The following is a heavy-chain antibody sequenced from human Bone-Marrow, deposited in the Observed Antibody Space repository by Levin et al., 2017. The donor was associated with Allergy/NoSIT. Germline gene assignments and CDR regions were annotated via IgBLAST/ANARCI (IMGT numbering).Heavy chain of an antibody. Sequence: GESLKISCKASGYTFTGYYMHWVRQAPGQGLEWMGRINPNTGGTSYVQKFQGRVTMTRDTSINTAYMELSRLRSDDTAFYYCAKERGGGTWYYDYWVQGTLVTVSS. D-gene: IGHD2-15*01. V-gene: IGHV1-2*06. J-gene: IGHJ4*02. CDR2: INPNTGGT. CDR1: GYTFTGYY. CDR3: AKERGGGTWYYDY.